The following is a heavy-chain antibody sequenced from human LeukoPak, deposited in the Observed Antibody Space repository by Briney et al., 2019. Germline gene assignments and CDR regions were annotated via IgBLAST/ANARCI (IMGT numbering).Heavy chain of an antibody. CDR3: ASVYGDYVFDY. CDR2: IYHSGST. Sequence: EWIGYIYHSGSTYYTPSLKSPVTISVDRSKNQFSLKLSSVTAADTAVYYCASVYGDYVFDYWGQGTLVTVSS. V-gene: IGHV4-30-2*01. D-gene: IGHD4-17*01. J-gene: IGHJ4*02.